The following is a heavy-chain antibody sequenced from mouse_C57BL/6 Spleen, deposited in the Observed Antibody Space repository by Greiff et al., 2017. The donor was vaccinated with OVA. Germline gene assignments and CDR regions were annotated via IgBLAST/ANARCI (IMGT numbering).Heavy chain of an antibody. V-gene: IGHV5-17*01. CDR2: ISSGSSTI. J-gene: IGHJ2*01. D-gene: IGHD1-1*01. Sequence: EVQVVESGGGLVKPGGSLKLSCAAFGFTFSDYGMHWVRQAPEKGLEWVAYISSGSSTIYYADTVKGRFTISRDNAKNTLFLQMTSLRSEDTAMDYCARNYGSSFYFDYWGQGTTLTVSS. CDR3: ARNYGSSFYFDY. CDR1: GFTFSDYG.